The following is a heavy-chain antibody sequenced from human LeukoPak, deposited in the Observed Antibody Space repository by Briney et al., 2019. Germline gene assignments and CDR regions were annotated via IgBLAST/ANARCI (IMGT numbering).Heavy chain of an antibody. D-gene: IGHD3-9*01. CDR3: AKDERYPYGMDV. Sequence: GGSLRLSCAASGFTFSSYGMHWVRQAPGKGLEWVAVISYDGSNKYYADSVKGRSTISRDNSKNTLYLQMNSLRAEDTAVYYCAKDERYPYGMDVWGQGTTVTVSS. V-gene: IGHV3-30*18. CDR1: GFTFSSYG. CDR2: ISYDGSNK. J-gene: IGHJ6*02.